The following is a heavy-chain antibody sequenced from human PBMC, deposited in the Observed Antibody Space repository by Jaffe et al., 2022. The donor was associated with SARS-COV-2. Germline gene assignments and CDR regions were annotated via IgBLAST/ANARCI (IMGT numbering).Heavy chain of an antibody. D-gene: IGHD1-1*01. CDR1: GFTFSSYS. V-gene: IGHV3-21*01. CDR3: ARGTRGTGTTRYYYGMDV. CDR2: ISSSSSYI. J-gene: IGHJ6*02. Sequence: EVQLVESGGGLVKPGGSLRLSCAASGFTFSSYSMNWVRQAPGKGLEWVSSISSSSSYIYYADSVKGRFTISRDNAKNSLYLQMNSLRAEDTAVYYCARGTRGTGTTRYYYGMDVWGQGTTVTVSS.